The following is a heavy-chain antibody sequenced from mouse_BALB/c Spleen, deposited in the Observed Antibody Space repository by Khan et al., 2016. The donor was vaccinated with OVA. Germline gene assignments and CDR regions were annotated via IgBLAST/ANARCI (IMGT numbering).Heavy chain of an antibody. J-gene: IGHJ3*01. V-gene: IGHV5-6*01. Sequence: EVELVESGGVLVKPGGSLKLSCAASGFTFSTYGMSWVRQTPDRRLEWVATVSTGGTYTYYPDSVRGRFTISRDNAKNTLYLQMSSLRSEDTAMFYCARLAYYYDSEGFAYWGQGTLVTGSA. CDR2: VSTGGTYT. D-gene: IGHD1-1*01. CDR1: GFTFSTYG. CDR3: ARLAYYYDSEGFAY.